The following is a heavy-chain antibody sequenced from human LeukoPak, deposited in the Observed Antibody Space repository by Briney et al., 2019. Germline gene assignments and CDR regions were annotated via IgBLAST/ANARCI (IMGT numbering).Heavy chain of an antibody. V-gene: IGHV3-30*02. CDR3: AKDVVVVPSAIRGFDY. CDR1: GFTFSNYG. Sequence: GGSLRLSCAASGFTFSNYGMHWVRQAPGKGLEWVAFIRPDGSYKYSADSVKGRFTISRGNSKNTLYLQMNSLRAEDTGVYYCAKDVVVVPSAIRGFDYWGQGTLVTVSS. D-gene: IGHD2-2*02. J-gene: IGHJ4*02. CDR2: IRPDGSYK.